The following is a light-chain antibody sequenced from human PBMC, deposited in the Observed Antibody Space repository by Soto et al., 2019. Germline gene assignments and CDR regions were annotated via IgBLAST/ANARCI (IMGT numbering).Light chain of an antibody. CDR2: DAS. Sequence: EIVLTQSPATLSLSPGERATHSCMASQSVSSYLAWYQQKPGQAPRLLIYDASNRATGIPARFSGSGSGTDFTLTISSLEPEDFAVYYCQQRSNWPPITFGQGTRLEI. V-gene: IGKV3-11*01. J-gene: IGKJ5*01. CDR3: QQRSNWPPIT. CDR1: QSVSSY.